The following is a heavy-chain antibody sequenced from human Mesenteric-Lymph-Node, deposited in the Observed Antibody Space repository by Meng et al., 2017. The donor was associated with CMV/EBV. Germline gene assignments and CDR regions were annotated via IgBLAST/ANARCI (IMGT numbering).Heavy chain of an antibody. Sequence: GGSLRLSCAASGFTGSSNEMSWVRQAPGKGLEWVSSISGGSTYYADSVKGRFTISRDNSKNTLYLQMNSLRAEDTAVYYCAKSSHIVVVPAAHMDVWGQGTTVTVSS. V-gene: IGHV3-38-3*01. CDR1: GFTGSSNE. CDR3: AKSSHIVVVPAAHMDV. CDR2: ISGGST. J-gene: IGHJ6*02. D-gene: IGHD2-2*01.